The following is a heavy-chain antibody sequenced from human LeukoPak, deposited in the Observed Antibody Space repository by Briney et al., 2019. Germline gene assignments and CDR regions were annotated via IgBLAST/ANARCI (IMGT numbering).Heavy chain of an antibody. V-gene: IGHV4-38-2*02. Sequence: SETLSLTCTVSGYSISSGYYWGWIRQPPGKGLEWIGSIYHSGSTYYNPSLKSRVTISVDTSKNQFSLKLSSVTAADTAVYYCANIYSNEYYYYYYMDVWGKGTTVTVSS. CDR1: GYSISSGYY. CDR2: IYHSGST. CDR3: ANIYSNEYYYYYYMDV. D-gene: IGHD4-11*01. J-gene: IGHJ6*03.